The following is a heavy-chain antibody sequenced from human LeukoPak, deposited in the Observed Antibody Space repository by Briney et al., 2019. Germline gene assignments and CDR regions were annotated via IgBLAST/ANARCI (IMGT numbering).Heavy chain of an antibody. V-gene: IGHV1-3*01. J-gene: IGHJ5*02. Sequence: ASVKVSCKASGYTFTSYAMHWVRQDPGQRLEWMGWINAGNVNTKYSQKFQGRVTITRDTSASTAYMELSSLRSEDTAVYYCARTEVVVAYNWFDPWGQGTLVTVSS. CDR2: INAGNVNT. CDR1: GYTFTSYA. D-gene: IGHD2-15*01. CDR3: ARTEVVVAYNWFDP.